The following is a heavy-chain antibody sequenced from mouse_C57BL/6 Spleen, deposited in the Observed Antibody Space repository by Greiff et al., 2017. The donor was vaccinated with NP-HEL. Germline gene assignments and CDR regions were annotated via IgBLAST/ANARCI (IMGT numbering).Heavy chain of an antibody. D-gene: IGHD1-1*01. J-gene: IGHJ1*03. CDR3: ARDLRGNYGSLYWYFDV. CDR1: GFTFSDYY. Sequence: DVKLVESEGGLVQPGSSMKLSCTASGFTFSDYYMAWVRQVPEKGLEWVANINYDGSSTYYLDSLKSRFIISRDNAKNILYLQMSSLKSEDTATYYCARDLRGNYGSLYWYFDVWGTGTTVTVSS. CDR2: INYDGSST. V-gene: IGHV5-16*01.